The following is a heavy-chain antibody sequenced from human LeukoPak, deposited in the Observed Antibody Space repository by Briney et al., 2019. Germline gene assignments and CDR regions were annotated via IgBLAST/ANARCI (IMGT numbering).Heavy chain of an antibody. J-gene: IGHJ4*02. D-gene: IGHD2-2*01. CDR1: GFTFSSYA. CDR2: ISGSGGST. Sequence: PGGSLRLSCAVSGFTFSSYAMSWVRQAPGKGLEWVSAISGSGGSTYYGDSVKGRFTISRDNSKNTLYLQMNSLRAEDMAVCCCAKGDLGYCSSTSCNDYWGQGTLVTVSS. V-gene: IGHV3-23*01. CDR3: AKGDLGYCSSTSCNDY.